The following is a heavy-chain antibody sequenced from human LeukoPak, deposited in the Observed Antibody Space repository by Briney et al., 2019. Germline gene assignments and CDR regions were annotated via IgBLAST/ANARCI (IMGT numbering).Heavy chain of an antibody. Sequence: ASVKVSCKASGGTFSSYAISWVRQAPGQGLEWMGGIIPIFGTANYAQKLQGRVTMTTDTSTSTAYMELRSLRSDDTAVYYCARGLISSSLNWGQGTLVTVSS. D-gene: IGHD6-13*01. V-gene: IGHV1-69*05. CDR1: GGTFSSYA. J-gene: IGHJ1*01. CDR3: ARGLISSSLN. CDR2: IIPIFGTA.